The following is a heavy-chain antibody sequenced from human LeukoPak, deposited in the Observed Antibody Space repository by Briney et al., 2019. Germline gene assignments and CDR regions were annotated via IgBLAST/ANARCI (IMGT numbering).Heavy chain of an antibody. CDR3: ARENDYGNNWFDP. CDR1: GYSFSSYY. J-gene: IGHJ5*02. D-gene: IGHD4-17*01. CDR2: INPSGDST. V-gene: IGHV1-46*01. Sequence: GASVKVSCKASGYSFSSYYMHWVRQAPGQGLEWMGIINPSGDSTTYAQKFQGRVTMTRDTSTRTVYMELSSLRSDDTAAYYCARENDYGNNWFDPWGQGTLVTVSS.